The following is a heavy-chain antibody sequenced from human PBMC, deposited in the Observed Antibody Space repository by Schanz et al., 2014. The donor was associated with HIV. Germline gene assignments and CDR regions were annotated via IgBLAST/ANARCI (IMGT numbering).Heavy chain of an antibody. V-gene: IGHV3-30*03. D-gene: IGHD5-18*01. Sequence: QVQLVESGGGVVQPGRSLRLSCAGSGFSFDTFGIHWVRQAPGKGLEWLAVISYDGRNKKFANSGKGRFTISRDTSKKTLYLQMNSLRADDTAVYFCAIRTPMVTFGAFDIWGRGTWVTVSS. CDR3: AIRTPMVTFGAFDI. CDR2: ISYDGRNK. J-gene: IGHJ3*02. CDR1: GFSFDTFG.